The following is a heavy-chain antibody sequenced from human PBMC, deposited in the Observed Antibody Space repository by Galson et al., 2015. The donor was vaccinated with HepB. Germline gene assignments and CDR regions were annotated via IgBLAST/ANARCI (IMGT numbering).Heavy chain of an antibody. V-gene: IGHV1-3*01. CDR1: GYTFTSYA. D-gene: IGHD3-22*01. CDR3: ARDRDYYDSSDYYHDAFDI. CDR2: INAGNGNT. Sequence: SVKVSCKASGYTFTSYAMHWVRQAPGQRLEWMGWINAGNGNTKYSQKFQGRVTITRDTSASTAYMELSSLRSEDTAVYYCARDRDYYDSSDYYHDAFDIWGQGTMVTVSS. J-gene: IGHJ3*02.